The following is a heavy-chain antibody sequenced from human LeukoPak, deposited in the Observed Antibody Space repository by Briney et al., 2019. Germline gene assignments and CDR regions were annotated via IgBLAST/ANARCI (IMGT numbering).Heavy chain of an antibody. J-gene: IGHJ4*02. D-gene: IGHD2-15*01. CDR3: ALLTGYCTGDSCYN. CDR2: IGAGGATT. Sequence: GGSLRLSCAASEFTFSSYAMSWVRQAPGKGLERVSAIGAGGATTYYADSVKGRFTISRDNSKNTLYLQMNSLRAEDTAVYYCALLTGYCTGDSCYNWGQGTLVTVSS. CDR1: EFTFSSYA. V-gene: IGHV3-23*01.